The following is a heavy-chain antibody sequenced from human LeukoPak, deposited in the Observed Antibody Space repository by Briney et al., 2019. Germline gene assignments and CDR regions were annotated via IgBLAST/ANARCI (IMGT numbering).Heavy chain of an antibody. Sequence: ASVKVSCKAAGYTFTSYFIHWVRQAPGQGREWMGIINPGTGGKTYAQNFQGSVTMTSDTSTSTAYMDLISLRSDDTAVYYCARHPAYCGGDCWGQGTLVTVSS. CDR1: GYTFTSYF. D-gene: IGHD2-21*01. V-gene: IGHV1-46*01. J-gene: IGHJ4*02. CDR3: ARHPAYCGGDC. CDR2: INPGTGGK.